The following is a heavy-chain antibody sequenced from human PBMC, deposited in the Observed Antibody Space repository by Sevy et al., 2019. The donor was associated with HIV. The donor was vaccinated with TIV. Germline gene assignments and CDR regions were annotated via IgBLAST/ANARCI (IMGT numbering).Heavy chain of an antibody. V-gene: IGHV3-7*01. D-gene: IGHD2-15*01. CDR2: INPDGSEK. J-gene: IGHJ4*02. Sequence: GGSLRLSCAVPGFIFSGYWMTWVRQAPGKGLEWVANINPDGSEKYYVDSVKGRFTISRDNAENSLFLQMSSLGAADTAFYYCARGRYCSGGGCYIDFWGQGTLVTVSS. CDR3: ARGRYCSGGGCYIDF. CDR1: GFIFSGYW.